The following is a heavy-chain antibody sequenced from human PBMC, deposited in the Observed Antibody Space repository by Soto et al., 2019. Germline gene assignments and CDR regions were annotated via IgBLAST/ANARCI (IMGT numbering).Heavy chain of an antibody. V-gene: IGHV3-48*03. J-gene: IGHJ6*02. CDR2: ISSSGSTI. CDR3: ARDRGSYGYSKNYYYGMDV. CDR1: GFTFSSYE. D-gene: IGHD5-18*01. Sequence: EVQLVESGGGLVQPGGSLRLSCAASGFTFSSYEMNWVRQAPGKGLEWVSYISSSGSTIYYADSVKGRFTISRDNAKNSLYLQMNSLRAEDTAVYYCARDRGSYGYSKNYYYGMDVWGQGTTVTVSS.